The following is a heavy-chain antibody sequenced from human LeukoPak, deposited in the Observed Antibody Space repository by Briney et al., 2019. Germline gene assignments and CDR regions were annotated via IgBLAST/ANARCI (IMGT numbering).Heavy chain of an antibody. Sequence: SETLSLTCAVYGGSFSGYYWSWIRQPPGKGLEWIGEINHSGSTNYNPSLKSRVTISVDTSKNQFSLKLSSVTAADTAVYYCARDRYGGNRDFDYWGQGTLVTVSS. D-gene: IGHD4-23*01. V-gene: IGHV4-34*01. CDR3: ARDRYGGNRDFDY. J-gene: IGHJ4*02. CDR2: INHSGST. CDR1: GGSFSGYY.